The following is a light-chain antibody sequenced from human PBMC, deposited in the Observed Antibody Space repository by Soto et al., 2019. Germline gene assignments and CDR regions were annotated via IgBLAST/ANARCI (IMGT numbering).Light chain of an antibody. V-gene: IGKV1-5*03. CDR2: KAS. Sequence: DIQMTQSPSTLSGSVGDRVTITCRASQGISNYLAWYQQKPGKAPKLLIYKASTLKSGVPSRFSGSGSGTEFTLTISSLQPEDFATYYCQQYSSYISFGQGTRLEIK. J-gene: IGKJ5*01. CDR1: QGISNY. CDR3: QQYSSYIS.